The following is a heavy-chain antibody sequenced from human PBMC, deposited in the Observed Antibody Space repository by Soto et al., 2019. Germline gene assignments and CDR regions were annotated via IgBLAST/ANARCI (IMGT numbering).Heavy chain of an antibody. D-gene: IGHD3-9*01. Sequence: SVKVSCKASGGTFSSYGISWVRQAPGQGLEWMGGIIPIFGTANYAQKFQGRVTITADESTSTAYMELSSLRSEDTAVYYCARDIELRYFDWSTRDPNRDYYYYGMDVWGQGTTVTVSS. CDR1: GGTFSSYG. CDR3: ARDIELRYFDWSTRDPNRDYYYYGMDV. V-gene: IGHV1-69*13. CDR2: IIPIFGTA. J-gene: IGHJ6*02.